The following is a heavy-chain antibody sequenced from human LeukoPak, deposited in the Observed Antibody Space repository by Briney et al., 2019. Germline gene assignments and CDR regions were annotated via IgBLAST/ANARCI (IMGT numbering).Heavy chain of an antibody. CDR2: ITSGFTP. D-gene: IGHD5-18*01. CDR3: AKDHVDTAMGNFDY. CDR1: GLTFSNYA. Sequence: GGSLSLSCAASGLTFSNYAMSWFRQAPGKGLEWVSGITSGFTPHYADSVKGRFTISRDNSKNTFHLQMNSLRAEDTAVYYCAKDHVDTAMGNFDYWGQGTLVTVSS. V-gene: IGHV3-23*01. J-gene: IGHJ4*02.